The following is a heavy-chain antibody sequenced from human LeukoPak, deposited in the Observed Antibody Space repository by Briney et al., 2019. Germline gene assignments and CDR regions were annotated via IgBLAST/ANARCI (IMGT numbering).Heavy chain of an antibody. J-gene: IGHJ3*02. Sequence: GGSLRLSCAVSGFTFDDYAMHWVRQAPGKGLEWVSGISWNSGSIAYADSVKGRFTISRDNAKNSLYLQMNSLRAEDTALYYCAPANDAFDIWGQGTVVTVSP. V-gene: IGHV3-9*01. CDR3: APANDAFDI. CDR1: GFTFDDYA. CDR2: ISWNSGSI.